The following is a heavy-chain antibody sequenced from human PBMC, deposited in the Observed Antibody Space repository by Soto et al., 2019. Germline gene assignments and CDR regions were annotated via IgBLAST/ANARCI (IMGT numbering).Heavy chain of an antibody. D-gene: IGHD3-3*01. CDR1: GYTFTGYY. Sequence: ASVKVSCKASGYTFTGYYMHWLRQAPGQGLEWMGWINPNSGGTNFAQKFQGWVTMTRDTSISTAYMELSRLRSDDTVVYYCARGWSNAGTLEYWGQGTLVTVSS. CDR3: ARGWSNAGTLEY. J-gene: IGHJ4*02. V-gene: IGHV1-2*04. CDR2: INPNSGGT.